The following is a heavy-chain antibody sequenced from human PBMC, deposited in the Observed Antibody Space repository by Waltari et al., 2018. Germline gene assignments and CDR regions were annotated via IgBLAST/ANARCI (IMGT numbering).Heavy chain of an antibody. Sequence: QVQLQQWGAGLLKPSETLSLTCAVYGGSFSGYYWSWIRQPPGKGLEWIGEINHSGSTDYNPFRKGRVTTSVDTSKNQYSLKLSSVTAADTAVYYCARHFNRIWYFDLWGRGTLVTVSS. D-gene: IGHD3-3*02. CDR2: INHSGST. CDR3: ARHFNRIWYFDL. V-gene: IGHV4-34*01. CDR1: GGSFSGYY. J-gene: IGHJ2*01.